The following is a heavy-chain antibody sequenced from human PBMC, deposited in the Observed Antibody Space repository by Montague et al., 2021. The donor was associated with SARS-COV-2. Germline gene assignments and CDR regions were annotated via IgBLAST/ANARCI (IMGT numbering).Heavy chain of an antibody. J-gene: IGHJ4*02. V-gene: IGHV3-30*04. CDR3: ARPALESCSKSWYLDY. CDR1: GFTFSSYA. Sequence: SLRLSCAVSGFTFSSYAMHWVRQAPGKGLEWVAVISYDGSNKYYADSVKGRFTISRDNSKNTLYLQMNSLRAEDTAVYYCARPALESCSKSWYLDYWGQGTLVTVSS. D-gene: IGHD6-13*01. CDR2: ISYDGSNK.